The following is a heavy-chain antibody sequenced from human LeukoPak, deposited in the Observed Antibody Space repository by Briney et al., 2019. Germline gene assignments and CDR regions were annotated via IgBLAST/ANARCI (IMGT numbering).Heavy chain of an antibody. CDR2: ISSSSSTI. Sequence: GGSLRLSCAASGFTFSSYSMNWVRQAPGKGLEWVSYISSSSSTIYYADSVKGRFTISRDNAKNSLYLQMNSLRAEDTAVYYCARAATGYHNWFDPWGKGTLVTVSS. V-gene: IGHV3-48*01. CDR1: GFTFSSYS. CDR3: ARAATGYHNWFDP. J-gene: IGHJ5*02. D-gene: IGHD2-15*01.